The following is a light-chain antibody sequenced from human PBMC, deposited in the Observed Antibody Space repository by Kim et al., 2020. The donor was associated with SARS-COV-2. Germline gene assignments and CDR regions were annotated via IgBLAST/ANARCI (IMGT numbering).Light chain of an antibody. Sequence: QSITISCTGTSGDVGGYNYVSWYQQHPGKAPKLMIYDVTDRPSGVSILFSGSKSGNTASLTISGLQAEDEADYYCCSYTSSSTLVFGTGTKVTVL. CDR2: DVT. J-gene: IGLJ1*01. V-gene: IGLV2-14*03. CDR1: SGDVGGYNY. CDR3: CSYTSSSTLV.